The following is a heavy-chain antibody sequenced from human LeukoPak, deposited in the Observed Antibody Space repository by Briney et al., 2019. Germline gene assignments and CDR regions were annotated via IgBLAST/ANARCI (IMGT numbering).Heavy chain of an antibody. CDR2: ISGSGGST. J-gene: IGHJ3*02. CDR1: GFTFSSYA. Sequence: PGGSLRLSCAASGFTFSSYAMSWVRQAPGKGLEWVSAISGSGGSTYYADSVKGRFTISRDNSKNTLYLQMNSLRAEDTAVYYCAKDMITFGGVIVKGDAFDIWGQGTMATVSS. V-gene: IGHV3-23*01. CDR3: AKDMITFGGVIVKGDAFDI. D-gene: IGHD3-16*02.